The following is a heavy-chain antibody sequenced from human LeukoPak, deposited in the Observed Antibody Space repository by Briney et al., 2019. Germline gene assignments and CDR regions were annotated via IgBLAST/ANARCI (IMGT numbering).Heavy chain of an antibody. D-gene: IGHD2-15*01. CDR3: ARFSVVAANYYYYGMDV. V-gene: IGHV4-59*01. J-gene: IGHJ6*02. Sequence: PSETLSLTCTVSGGSISSYYWSWIRQPPGKGLEWIGYIYYSGSTNYNPSLKSRVTISVDTSKNQFSLKLSSVTAADTAVYYCARFSVVAANYYYYGMDVWGQGTTVTVSS. CDR1: GGSISSYY. CDR2: IYYSGST.